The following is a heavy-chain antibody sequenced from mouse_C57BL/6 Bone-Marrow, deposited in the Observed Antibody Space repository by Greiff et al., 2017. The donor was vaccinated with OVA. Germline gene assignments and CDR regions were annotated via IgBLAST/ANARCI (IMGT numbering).Heavy chain of an antibody. J-gene: IGHJ1*03. V-gene: IGHV1-50*01. CDR3: AREDFYWYCEV. Sequence: VQLQQPGAELVKPGASVKLSCKASGYTFTSYWMQWVKQRPGQGLEWIGEIDPSDSYTNYNQKFKGKATLTVDTSSSTAYMQLSSLTSGDSAVYYCAREDFYWYCEVGGTGTTVTVSA. CDR2: IDPSDSYT. CDR1: GYTFTSYW.